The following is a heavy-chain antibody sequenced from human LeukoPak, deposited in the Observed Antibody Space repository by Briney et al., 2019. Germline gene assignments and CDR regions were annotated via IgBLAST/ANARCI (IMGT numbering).Heavy chain of an antibody. CDR3: ARDPVDTAMVFPA. CDR2: INAGNGNT. J-gene: IGHJ5*02. Sequence: ASVKVSCKASGYTFTSYAMHWVRQAPGQGLEWMGWINAGNGNTKYSQKFQGRVTITRGTSASTAYMELSSLRSEDTAVYYCARDPVDTAMVFPAWGQGTLVTVSS. CDR1: GYTFTSYA. D-gene: IGHD5-18*01. V-gene: IGHV1-3*01.